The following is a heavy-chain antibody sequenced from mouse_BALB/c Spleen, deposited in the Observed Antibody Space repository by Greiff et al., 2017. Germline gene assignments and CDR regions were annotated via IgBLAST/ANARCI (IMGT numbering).Heavy chain of an antibody. D-gene: IGHD3-1*01. J-gene: IGHJ3*01. CDR3: ARGGLGLPSWFAY. V-gene: IGHV3-6*02. Sequence: VQLKQSGPGLVKPSQSLSLTCSVTGYSITSGYYWNWIRQFPGNKLEWMGYISYDGSNNYNPSLKNRISITRDTSKNQFFLKLNSVTTEDTATYYCARGGLGLPSWFAYWGQGTLVTVSA. CDR1: GYSITSGYY. CDR2: ISYDGSN.